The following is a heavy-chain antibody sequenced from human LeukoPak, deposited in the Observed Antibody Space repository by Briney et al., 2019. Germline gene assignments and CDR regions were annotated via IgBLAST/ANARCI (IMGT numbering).Heavy chain of an antibody. J-gene: IGHJ6*02. CDR2: LSGSGSSA. CDR3: AKATTTDYSGSNLLAHYYYGMDV. V-gene: IGHV3-23*01. D-gene: IGHD1-26*01. CDR1: GFTFSTYA. Sequence: KPGGSLRLSCAASGFTFSTYAMSWVRQAPGKGLEWVSGLSGSGSSAYYADSVKGRFTISRDNSKKTLYLQMNSLRAEDTAVYYCAKATTTDYSGSNLLAHYYYGMDVWGQGTTVTVSS.